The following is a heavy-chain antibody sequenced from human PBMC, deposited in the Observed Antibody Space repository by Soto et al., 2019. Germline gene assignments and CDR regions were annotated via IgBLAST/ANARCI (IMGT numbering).Heavy chain of an antibody. CDR2: ISGSGGST. CDR1: GFTFSSYA. V-gene: IGHV3-23*01. D-gene: IGHD6-19*01. Sequence: EVQLLESGGDLVQPGGSLRLSCAASGFTFSSYAMSWVRQAPGKGLEWVSAISGSGGSTYYADSVKGRFTISRDNSKNPLYLQMSSLRAEETAVYYCAKDRRDTVAGTGGFDYWGPGTLVTVSS. CDR3: AKDRRDTVAGTGGFDY. J-gene: IGHJ4*02.